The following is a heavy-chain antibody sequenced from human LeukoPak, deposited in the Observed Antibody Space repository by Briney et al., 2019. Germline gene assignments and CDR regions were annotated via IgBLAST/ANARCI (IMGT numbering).Heavy chain of an antibody. CDR2: IYYSGST. V-gene: IGHV4-39*07. CDR3: ARDRHRDYDYVWGSYRYTGRGFDY. CDR1: GGSISSSSYY. J-gene: IGHJ4*02. D-gene: IGHD3-16*02. Sequence: SETLSLTCTVSGGSISSSSYYWGWIRQPPGKGLEWIGSIYYSGSTYYNPSLKSRVTISVDTSKNQFSLKLSSVTAADTAVYYCARDRHRDYDYVWGSYRYTGRGFDYWGQGTLVTVSS.